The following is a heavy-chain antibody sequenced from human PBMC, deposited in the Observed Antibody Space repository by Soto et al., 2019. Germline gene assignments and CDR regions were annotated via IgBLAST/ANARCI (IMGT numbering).Heavy chain of an antibody. CDR1: GGTFSSYT. V-gene: IGHV1-69*08. CDR3: AREEGIAARRAYYFDY. Sequence: QVQLVQSGAEVKKPGSSVKVSCKASGGTFSSYTISWVRQAPGQGLEWMGRIIPILGIANYAQKFQGRVTITADKSPSTAYMELSSRRSEDTAVYYCAREEGIAARRAYYFDYWGQGTLVTVSS. J-gene: IGHJ4*02. CDR2: IIPILGIA. D-gene: IGHD6-6*01.